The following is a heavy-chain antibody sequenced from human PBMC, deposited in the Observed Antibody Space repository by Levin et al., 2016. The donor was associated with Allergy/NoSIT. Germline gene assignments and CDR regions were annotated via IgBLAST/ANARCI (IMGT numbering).Heavy chain of an antibody. D-gene: IGHD4-11*01. Sequence: SVKVSCKASGGTFSSYAISWVRQAPGQGLEWMGGIIPIFGTANYAQKFQGRVTITADKSTSTAYMELSSLRSEDTAVYYCAPTTVTTSDSVSLDYWGQGTLVTVSS. J-gene: IGHJ4*02. CDR2: IIPIFGTA. CDR1: GGTFSSYA. V-gene: IGHV1-69*06. CDR3: APTTVTTSDSVSLDY.